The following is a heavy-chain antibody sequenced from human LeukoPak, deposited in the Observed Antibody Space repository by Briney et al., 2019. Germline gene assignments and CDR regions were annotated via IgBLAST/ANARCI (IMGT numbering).Heavy chain of an antibody. V-gene: IGHV4-39*07. D-gene: IGHD6-19*01. J-gene: IGHJ5*02. CDR2: IYYSGST. CDR3: XXXXXSTRRLYNWFDP. Sequence: SETLSLTCTVSGGSISSSSYYWGWIRQPPGKGLEWIGSIYYSGSTYYNPSLKSRVTISVDTSKNQFSLKLSSVTAADTTVYXXXXXXXSTRRLYNWFDPWGQGTLVTVSS. CDR1: GGSISSSSYY.